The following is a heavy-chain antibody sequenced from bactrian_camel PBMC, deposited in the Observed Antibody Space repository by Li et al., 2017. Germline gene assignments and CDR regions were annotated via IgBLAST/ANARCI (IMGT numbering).Heavy chain of an antibody. J-gene: IGHJ4*01. CDR3: TTLGGWIRFTNY. CDR1: GYTSSTWC. Sequence: QVQLVESGGGSVQAGGSLRLSCVASGYTSSTWCIGWFRQAPGKGREGVASINIRGGGAYYSDSVKGRVTISQDKAKNILYLQMNSLGSEDTALYYCTTLGGWIRFTNYWGQGTQVTVS. D-gene: IGHD5*01. V-gene: IGHV3S1*01. CDR2: INIRGGGA.